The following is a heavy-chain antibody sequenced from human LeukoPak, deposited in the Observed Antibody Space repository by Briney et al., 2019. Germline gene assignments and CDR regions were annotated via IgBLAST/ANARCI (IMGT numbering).Heavy chain of an antibody. Sequence: PGGSLRLSCAASGFTFSSYSMNWVRQAPGKGLEWVSSISSSSYIYYADSVKGRFTISRDNAKNSLYLQMNSLRAEDAAVYYCARGSYGDYVPYYYYYMDVWGKGTTVTISS. CDR2: ISSSSYI. V-gene: IGHV3-21*01. D-gene: IGHD4-17*01. CDR3: ARGSYGDYVPYYYYYMDV. J-gene: IGHJ6*03. CDR1: GFTFSSYS.